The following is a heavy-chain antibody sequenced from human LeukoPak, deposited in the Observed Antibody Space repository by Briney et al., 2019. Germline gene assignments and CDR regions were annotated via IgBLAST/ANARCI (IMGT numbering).Heavy chain of an antibody. CDR1: GGSISSGGYY. J-gene: IGHJ4*02. D-gene: IGHD3-22*01. Sequence: SETLSLTCTVSGGSISSGGYYWSWIRQPPGKGLEWIGEINHSGSTNYNPSLKSRVTISVDTSKNQFSLKLSSVTAADTAVYYCARVPAYYYDSSGYQGDYWGQGTLVTVSS. CDR3: ARVPAYYYDSSGYQGDY. CDR2: INHSGST. V-gene: IGHV4-39*07.